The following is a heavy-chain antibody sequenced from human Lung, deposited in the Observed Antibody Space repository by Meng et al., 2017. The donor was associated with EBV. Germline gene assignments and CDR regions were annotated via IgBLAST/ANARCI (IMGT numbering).Heavy chain of an antibody. CDR1: GYTFSTYT. CDR3: ARGGNFDP. J-gene: IGHJ5*02. Sequence: QVQLGQSGSDLKKPGPSVKVSCKASGYTFSTYTINWVRQAHGRGLEWMGWISTNTGTPTYTQGFTGRFVFSLDTSVSTAYLQFSSLKAEDTAVYYCARGGNFDPWGQGTLVTVSS. D-gene: IGHD2/OR15-2a*01. CDR2: ISTNTGTP. V-gene: IGHV7-4-1*02.